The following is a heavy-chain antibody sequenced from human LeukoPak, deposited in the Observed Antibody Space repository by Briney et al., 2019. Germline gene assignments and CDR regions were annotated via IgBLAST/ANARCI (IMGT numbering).Heavy chain of an antibody. CDR1: GFTFSAHY. CDR3: ARRGAGTYGAFDI. V-gene: IGHV3-72*01. CDR2: TGNIANSYST. J-gene: IGHJ3*02. D-gene: IGHD6-13*01. Sequence: PGGSLRLSCAASGFTFSAHYMDWVRQAPGKGLEWVGRTGNIANSYSTEYAASVNGRFTISRDDSQNSLYLQMNSLKTEDTAVYFCARRGAGTYGAFDIWGQGTMVTVSS.